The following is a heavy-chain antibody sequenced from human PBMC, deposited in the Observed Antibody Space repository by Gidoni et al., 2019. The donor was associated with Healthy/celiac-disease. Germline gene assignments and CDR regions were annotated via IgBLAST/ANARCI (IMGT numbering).Heavy chain of an antibody. D-gene: IGHD6-13*01. Sequence: VQLVESGGGLVTPGGSLRLSCAASGFTFIDYYMSWIRQAPGKGLEWVSYISSSGSTIYYADSVKGRFTISRDNAKNSLYLQMNSMRAEDTAVYYCARDLISSSNYYYYGMDVWGQGTTVTVSS. CDR3: ARDLISSSNYYYYGMDV. CDR1: GFTFIDYY. J-gene: IGHJ6*02. CDR2: ISSSGSTI. V-gene: IGHV3-11*01.